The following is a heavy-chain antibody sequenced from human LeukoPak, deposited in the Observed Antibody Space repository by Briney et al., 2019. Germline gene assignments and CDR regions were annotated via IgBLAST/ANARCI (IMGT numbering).Heavy chain of an antibody. V-gene: IGHV4-4*02. CDR2: IYHSGST. CDR1: GGSISSSNW. J-gene: IGHJ4*02. D-gene: IGHD3-10*01. CDR3: VRDRESTY. Sequence: SETLSLTCAVSGGSISSSNWWSWVRQPPGKGLEWIGEIYHSGSTNYNPSLKSRVTISVDTSKNQFSLRLSSVTAADTAVYFCVRDRESTYWGQGTLVTVSS.